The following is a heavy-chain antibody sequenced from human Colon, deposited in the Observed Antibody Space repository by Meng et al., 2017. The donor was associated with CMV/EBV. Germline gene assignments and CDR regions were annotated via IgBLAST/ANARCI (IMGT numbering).Heavy chain of an antibody. Sequence: VQLQESGPRLVTPLGTLSLTCAVSGLSVSNDYWWTWVRQAPGKGLEWIGEVSQDGRTNSNPSLKSRLSMSVDKSKNQFSLNLRSVTAADTASYFCASSSGWWRIDYWGHGTLVTVSS. V-gene: IGHV4-4*02. CDR1: GLSVSNDYW. D-gene: IGHD6-19*01. CDR2: VSQDGRT. J-gene: IGHJ4*01. CDR3: ASSSGWWRIDY.